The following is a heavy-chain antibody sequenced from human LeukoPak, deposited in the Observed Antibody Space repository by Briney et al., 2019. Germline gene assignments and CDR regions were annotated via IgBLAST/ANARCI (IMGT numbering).Heavy chain of an antibody. J-gene: IGHJ4*02. CDR3: ARCRDYNCWSGSAVDY. CDR1: GFFFSSYA. Sequence: TGGSLRLSCAASGFFFSSYAMHWVRQAPGKGLEWVAVISYDGVNTDYADSVMGRFTISRDNSKNTLYLQMDSLRAEDTAVYYCARCRDYNCWSGSAVDYWGQGNLVTVSS. D-gene: IGHD3-3*01. CDR2: ISYDGVNT. V-gene: IGHV3-30-3*01.